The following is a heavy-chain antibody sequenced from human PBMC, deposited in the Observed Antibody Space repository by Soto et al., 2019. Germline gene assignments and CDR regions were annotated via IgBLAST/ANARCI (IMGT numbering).Heavy chain of an antibody. CDR1: GSTFSSYT. CDR3: ARDGGSSILLY. D-gene: IGHD3-10*01. V-gene: IGHV1-69*04. CDR2: IIPILGIA. Sequence: SVKVSCKASGSTFSSYTTSGVRQAPGQGLEWMGRIIPILGIANYAQKFQGRVTITADKSTSTAYMELSSLRSEDTAVYYCARDGGSSILLYWGQGTLVTVSS. J-gene: IGHJ4*02.